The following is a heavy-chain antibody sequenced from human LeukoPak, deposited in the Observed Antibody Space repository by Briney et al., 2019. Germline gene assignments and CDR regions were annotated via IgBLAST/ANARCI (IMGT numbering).Heavy chain of an antibody. V-gene: IGHV4-34*01. Sequence: SETLSLTCAVYGGSFSGYYWSWIRQPPGKGVEWIGEINHSGSTNYNPSLKSRVTISVDTSKNQFSLKLSSVTAADTAGYYCARGGGDCSSTSCYAFDIWGQGTMVTVSS. CDR3: ARGGGDCSSTSCYAFDI. J-gene: IGHJ3*02. CDR1: GGSFSGYY. D-gene: IGHD2-2*01. CDR2: INHSGST.